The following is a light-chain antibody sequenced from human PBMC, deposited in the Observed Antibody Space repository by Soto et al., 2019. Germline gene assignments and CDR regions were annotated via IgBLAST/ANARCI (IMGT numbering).Light chain of an antibody. CDR2: GAS. Sequence: EILLTQSPGTLSLSPGERATLSCRASQSVSSSYLAWYQQKPGQAPSLLIYGASSRATGIPERFSGSGSGTEFTLTISSLQSEDFAIYYCQHYKNWPPLFGQGTKVDIK. V-gene: IGKV3-20*01. J-gene: IGKJ2*01. CDR1: QSVSSSY. CDR3: QHYKNWPPL.